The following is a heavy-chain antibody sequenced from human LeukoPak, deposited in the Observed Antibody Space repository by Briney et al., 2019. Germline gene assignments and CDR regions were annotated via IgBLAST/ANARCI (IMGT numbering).Heavy chain of an antibody. D-gene: IGHD3-3*01. Sequence: SETLSLTCSVSSGFNTSHFWSWIRQAAGKRPEWIGRIYTAGDTNYSPSLRSRVTMSVDTSKNEFTLKLKSVTAADTAVYYCARDLGTLLFLEGFDPWGHGILVTVSS. CDR1: SGFNTSHF. CDR2: IYTAGDT. V-gene: IGHV4-4*07. J-gene: IGHJ5*02. CDR3: ARDLGTLLFLEGFDP.